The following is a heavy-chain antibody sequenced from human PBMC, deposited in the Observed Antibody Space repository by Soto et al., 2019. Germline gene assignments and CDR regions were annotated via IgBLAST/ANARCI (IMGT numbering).Heavy chain of an antibody. CDR1: GGTFSSYA. Sequence: SVKVSCKASGGTFSSYAISWVRQAPGQGLEWMGGIIPIFGTANYAQKFQGRVTITADESTSTAYMELSSLRSEDTAVYYCARELEMDYXYYGMDVWGQGTTVTVSS. J-gene: IGHJ6*02. CDR2: IIPIFGTA. V-gene: IGHV1-69*13. CDR3: ARELEMDYXYYGMDV.